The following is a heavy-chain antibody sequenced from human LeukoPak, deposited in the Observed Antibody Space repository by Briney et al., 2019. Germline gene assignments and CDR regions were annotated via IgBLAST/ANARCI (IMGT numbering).Heavy chain of an antibody. D-gene: IGHD6-19*01. CDR1: GGTFSSYA. J-gene: IGHJ4*02. CDR3: ARDQPLDSGWYEEYYLDY. Sequence: SVKVSCKASGGTFSSYAISWVRQAPGQGLEWMGGIIPIFGTANYAQKFQGRVTIAADKSTSTAYMELSSLRSEDTAVYYCARDQPLDSGWYEEYYLDYWGQGTLVTVSS. V-gene: IGHV1-69*06. CDR2: IIPIFGTA.